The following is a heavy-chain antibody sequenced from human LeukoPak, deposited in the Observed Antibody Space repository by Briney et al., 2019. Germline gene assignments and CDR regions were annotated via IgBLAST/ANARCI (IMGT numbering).Heavy chain of an antibody. D-gene: IGHD3-3*01. Sequence: SGTLSLTCAVSGGSISSSNWWSGVRQPPGKGLEGIGEIYHSGSTNYNPSLKSRVTISVDKSKNQFSLKLSSVTAADTAVYYCARTPAYYDFWSGYYSGWGQGTLVTVSS. V-gene: IGHV4-4*02. CDR3: ARTPAYYDFWSGYYSG. CDR2: IYHSGST. J-gene: IGHJ4*02. CDR1: GGSISSSNW.